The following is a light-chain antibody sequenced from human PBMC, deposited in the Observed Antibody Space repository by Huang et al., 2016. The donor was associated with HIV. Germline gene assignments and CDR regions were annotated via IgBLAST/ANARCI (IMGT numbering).Light chain of an antibody. V-gene: IGKV3-11*01. CDR1: QSLGGN. CDR2: DMS. J-gene: IGKJ4*01. Sequence: EIVLTQSPATLSLSPGESAALFCRASQSLGGNLSWYQQRPGQAPRLLIYDMSNRATGIPARFTGSGSGTDYTLTISSLEREDFAVYYCQQRSDWPLTFGGGTKVDIK. CDR3: QQRSDWPLT.